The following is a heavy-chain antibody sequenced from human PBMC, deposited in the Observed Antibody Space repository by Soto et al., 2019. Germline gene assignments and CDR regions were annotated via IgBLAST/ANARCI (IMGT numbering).Heavy chain of an antibody. J-gene: IGHJ5*02. Sequence: ASVKVSCKASGGTFSSYTISWVRQAPGQGLEWMGRIIPILGIANYAQKFQGRVTITADKSTSTAYMELSSLRSEDTAVYYCARESQYYYGSGSYNWFDPWGQGTLVTGSS. CDR3: ARESQYYYGSGSYNWFDP. V-gene: IGHV1-69*04. CDR2: IIPILGIA. D-gene: IGHD3-10*01. CDR1: GGTFSSYT.